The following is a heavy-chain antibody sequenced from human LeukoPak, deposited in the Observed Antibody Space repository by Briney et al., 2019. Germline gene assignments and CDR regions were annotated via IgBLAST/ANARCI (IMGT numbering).Heavy chain of an antibody. V-gene: IGHV3-21*01. CDR1: GFTFSSYT. D-gene: IGHD5-24*01. CDR2: ISSSSSDI. CDR3: ARAMAVPANNDY. Sequence: GGSLRLSCTTSGFTFSSYTMNWVRQAPGKGRDWVSSISSSSSDIYYADSVKGRFTIFRDNAKNSVYLQMSSLRAEDTAVYYCARAMAVPANNDYWGQGTLVTVSS. J-gene: IGHJ4*02.